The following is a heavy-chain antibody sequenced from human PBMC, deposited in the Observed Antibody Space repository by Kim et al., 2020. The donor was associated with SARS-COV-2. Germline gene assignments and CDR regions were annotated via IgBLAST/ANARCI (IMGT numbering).Heavy chain of an antibody. CDR2: INHSGST. J-gene: IGHJ4*02. D-gene: IGHD6-13*01. CDR1: GGSFSGYY. CDR3: ARGVGSSRDY. V-gene: IGHV4-34*01. Sequence: SETLSLTCAVYGGSFSGYYWSWIRQPPGKGLEWIGEINHSGSTNYNPSLKSRVTISVDTSKNQFSLKLSSVTAADTAVYYCARGVGSSRDYWGQGTLVTV.